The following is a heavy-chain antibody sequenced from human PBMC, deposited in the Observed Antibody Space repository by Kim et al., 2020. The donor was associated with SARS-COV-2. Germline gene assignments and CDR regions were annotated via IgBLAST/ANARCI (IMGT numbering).Heavy chain of an antibody. CDR1: GFTFSSYA. CDR3: AKDEGARPIYYFDY. Sequence: RGSLRLSCAASGFTFSSYAMSWVRQAPGKGLEWVSAISGSGGSTYYADSVKGRFTISRDNSKNTLYLQMNSLRAEDTAVYYCAKDEGARPIYYFDYWGQGTLVTVSS. D-gene: IGHD6-6*01. CDR2: ISGSGGST. V-gene: IGHV3-23*01. J-gene: IGHJ4*02.